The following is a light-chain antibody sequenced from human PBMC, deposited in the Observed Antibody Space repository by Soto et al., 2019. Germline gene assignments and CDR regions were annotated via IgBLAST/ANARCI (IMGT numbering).Light chain of an antibody. V-gene: IGLV4-69*01. CDR1: SGLSRYA. CDR3: QTWGTGIRVV. Sequence: QAVLTQSPSASASLGASVKLTCTLSSGLSRYAIAWHQQQPEKGPRYLMKVNSDGSHSKGDGVPDRFSGSSSGAERYLTISSLQSEDEAVYYCQTWGTGIRVVFGGGTKLTVL. J-gene: IGLJ2*01. CDR2: VNSDGSH.